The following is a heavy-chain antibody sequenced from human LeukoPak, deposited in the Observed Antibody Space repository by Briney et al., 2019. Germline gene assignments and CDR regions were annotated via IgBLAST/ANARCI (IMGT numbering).Heavy chain of an antibody. CDR2: VSGSGDNT. J-gene: IGHJ4*02. CDR1: GFIFSSYA. D-gene: IGHD4-11*01. Sequence: GGSLRLSCAASGFIFSSYAMNWVRQAPGKGLEWVSVVSGSGDNTNYADSVKGRFTISRDNSKNTLFLQMNSLRTEDTAVYFCARWGNDYSQFDSWGQGTLVTVS. V-gene: IGHV3-23*01. CDR3: ARWGNDYSQFDS.